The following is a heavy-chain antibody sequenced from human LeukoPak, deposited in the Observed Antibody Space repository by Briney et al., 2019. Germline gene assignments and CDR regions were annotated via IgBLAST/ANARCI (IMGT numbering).Heavy chain of an antibody. CDR1: GFTFNNNA. CDR2: ITGSDDRT. V-gene: IGHV3-23*01. CDR3: AKGPQLGSGYHPDY. Sequence: GGSLRLSCAASGFTFNNNAMTWVRQAPGKGLEWVSTITGSDDRTYFADSVKGRFTISRDYSKNTVYLQLNSLGAEDTAMYYCAKGPQLGSGYHPDYWGQGTLVTVSS. J-gene: IGHJ4*02. D-gene: IGHD3-22*01.